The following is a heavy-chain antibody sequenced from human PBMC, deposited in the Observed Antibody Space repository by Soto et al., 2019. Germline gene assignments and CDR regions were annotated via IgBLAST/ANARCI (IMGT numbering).Heavy chain of an antibody. Sequence: GSLRLSCVASGFTFSNAWMNWVRQAPGKGLEWVGRIKTKTDGGTTDYAAPVKGRFTISRDDSKNTLYLQMNSLKTEDTAVYYCTTVRVNLWSADYLDPWGRGTLVTVAS. J-gene: IGHJ5*02. D-gene: IGHD3-10*01. CDR2: IKTKTDGGTT. CDR1: GFTFSNAW. V-gene: IGHV3-15*01. CDR3: TTVRVNLWSADYLDP.